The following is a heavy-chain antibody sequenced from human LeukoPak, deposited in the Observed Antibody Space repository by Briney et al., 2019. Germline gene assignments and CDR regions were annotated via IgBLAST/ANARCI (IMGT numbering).Heavy chain of an antibody. CDR1: GYSITNGYY. V-gene: IGHV4-38-2*02. CDR3: ARDTSPGITGTY. J-gene: IGHJ4*02. CDR2: IYHDGRI. Sequence: PSEALSLTCTVSGYSITNGYYWGWIRQPPGKGLEWIGSIYHDGRIDYNPSIKSRVTISRDTSNDQFSLKLSSVTAADTAMYYCARDTSPGITGTYWGQGTLVTVSS. D-gene: IGHD1-20*01.